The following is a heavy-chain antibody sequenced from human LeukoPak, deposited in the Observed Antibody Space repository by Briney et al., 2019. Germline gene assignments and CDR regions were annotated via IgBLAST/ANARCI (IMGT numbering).Heavy chain of an antibody. D-gene: IGHD5-24*01. CDR1: GFTFSSYE. V-gene: IGHV3-48*03. Sequence: GGSRRLSCAASGFTFSSYEMNWVRQAPGKGLEWVSYISSSGSTIYYADSVKGRFTISRDNAKNSLYLQMNSLRAEDTAVYYCAREDGYMDVWGKGTTVTVSS. CDR2: ISSSGSTI. CDR3: AREDGYMDV. J-gene: IGHJ6*03.